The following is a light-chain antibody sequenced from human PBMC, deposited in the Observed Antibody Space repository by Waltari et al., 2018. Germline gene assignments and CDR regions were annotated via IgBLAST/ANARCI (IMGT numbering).Light chain of an antibody. CDR3: ASWDDSLNGHWV. V-gene: IGLV1-44*01. CDR2: RSD. Sequence: QSVLTQPPSASGTPGQRVTISCSGSASNIGGNLVNWYQQFPGKAPKLLLYRSDLRPSGVPDRFSGSKSGTSASLAISGLQSEDEADYFCASWDDSLNGHWVFGGGTKVTVL. J-gene: IGLJ3*02. CDR1: ASNIGGNL.